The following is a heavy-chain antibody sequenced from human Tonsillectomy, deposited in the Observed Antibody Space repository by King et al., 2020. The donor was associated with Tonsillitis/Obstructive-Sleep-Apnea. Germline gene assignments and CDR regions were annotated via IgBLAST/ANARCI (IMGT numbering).Heavy chain of an antibody. J-gene: IGHJ4*02. CDR3: ASYCGGDCYSDY. CDR1: GFTFSSYG. V-gene: IGHV3-33*01. D-gene: IGHD2-21*01. Sequence: QLVESGGGVVQPGRSLRLSCAASGFTFSSYGMHWVRQAPGKGLEWVAVIWYDGSNKYYADSVKGRFTISRDNSKNTLYLQMNSLRAEDTAVYYCASYCGGDCYSDYWGQGTLVTVSS. CDR2: IWYDGSNK.